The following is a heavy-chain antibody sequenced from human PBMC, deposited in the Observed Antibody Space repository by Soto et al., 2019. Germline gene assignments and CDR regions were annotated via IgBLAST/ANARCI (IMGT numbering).Heavy chain of an antibody. CDR1: GFTFDEYA. J-gene: IGHJ6*02. Sequence: PGGSLRLSCAASGFTFDEYAMHWVRQAPGKGLEWVSAISGSGGSTYYADSVKGRFTISRDSSKNTLYLQMNSLRAEDTAVYYCAKQAMIVVVIQETFPVWGQGTTVTVSS. CDR2: ISGSGGST. D-gene: IGHD3-22*01. V-gene: IGHV3-23*01. CDR3: AKQAMIVVVIQETFPV.